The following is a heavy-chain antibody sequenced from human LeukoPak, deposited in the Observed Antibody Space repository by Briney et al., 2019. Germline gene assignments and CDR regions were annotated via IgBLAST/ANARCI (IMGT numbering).Heavy chain of an antibody. CDR1: GFTFSNYA. CDR3: ARDLGKIADYYFDY. CDR2: VASDGRDK. Sequence: GGSLRLSCAASGFTFSNYAFHWVRQAPGKRLEGVAVVASDGRDKHFADSVKGRFTISRDNSKNTLYLQMNSLRPEDTAVYFCARDLGKIADYYFDYWGQGSLVTVSS. V-gene: IGHV3-30*14. J-gene: IGHJ4*02. D-gene: IGHD2-21*01.